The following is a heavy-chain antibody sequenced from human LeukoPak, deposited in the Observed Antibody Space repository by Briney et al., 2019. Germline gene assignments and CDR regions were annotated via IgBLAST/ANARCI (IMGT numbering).Heavy chain of an antibody. Sequence: ASVKVSCKASGYTFTSYGISWVRQAAGQGLEWMGWISAYNGNTNYAQKFQGRVTMTTDTSTSTAYMELRSLRCDDTVVYYCARGGTDTLSLYYFDYWGQGTLVTVSS. CDR3: ARGGTDTLSLYYFDY. D-gene: IGHD1-1*01. CDR2: ISAYNGNT. CDR1: GYTFTSYG. J-gene: IGHJ4*02. V-gene: IGHV1-18*01.